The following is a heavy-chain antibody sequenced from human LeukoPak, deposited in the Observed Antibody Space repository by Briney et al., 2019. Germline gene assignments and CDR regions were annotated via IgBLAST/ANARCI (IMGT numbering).Heavy chain of an antibody. Sequence: PGGSLRLSCAASGFTFSSYSMNWVRQAPGKGLEWVSSSSSSSSYIYYADSVKGRFTISRDNAKNSLYLQMNSLRADDPALYYCAKDDKAFDYWGQGTLVPVSS. J-gene: IGHJ4*02. CDR2: SSSSSSYI. CDR3: AKDDKAFDY. CDR1: GFTFSSYS. V-gene: IGHV3-21*04. D-gene: IGHD3-9*01.